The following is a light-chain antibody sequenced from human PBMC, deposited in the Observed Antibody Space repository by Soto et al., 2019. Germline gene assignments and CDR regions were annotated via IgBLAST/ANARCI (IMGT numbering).Light chain of an antibody. Sequence: EIVLTQSPGTLSLSPGERATLSCRASQVVTSNYLAWYQQKPGQAPRLLIYGASSRATGIPDRFSGSGFGTDFTHTISRLEPEDFAVYYCQQYGGSPRVTFGGGTKVEIK. CDR3: QQYGGSPRVT. V-gene: IGKV3-20*01. CDR2: GAS. J-gene: IGKJ4*01. CDR1: QVVTSNY.